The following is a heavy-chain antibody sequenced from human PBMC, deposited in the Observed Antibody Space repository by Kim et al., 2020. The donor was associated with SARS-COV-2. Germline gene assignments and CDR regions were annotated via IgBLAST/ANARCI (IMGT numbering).Heavy chain of an antibody. D-gene: IGHD7-27*01. CDR2: T. V-gene: IGHV1-8*01. CDR3: ARSGSYYGMDV. J-gene: IGHJ6*02. Sequence: TGLAQKFQGRVTMTRNTSISTAYMELSSLRSEDTAVYYCARSGSYYGMDVWGQGTTVTVSS.